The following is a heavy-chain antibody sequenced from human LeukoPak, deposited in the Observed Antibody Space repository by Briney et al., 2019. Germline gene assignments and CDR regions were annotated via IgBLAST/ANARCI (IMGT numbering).Heavy chain of an antibody. D-gene: IGHD4-17*01. CDR3: AKGGASVTRYVDY. CDR2: MSNSGENT. CDR1: GFTFSSYS. J-gene: IGHJ4*02. V-gene: IGHV3-30*18. Sequence: GGSLRLSCAASGFTFSSYSMQWVRQTPGKGLEWVGIMSNSGENTFYGEAVKGRFTVSRDNSQNTLYLQMNSLRPEDTAVYYCAKGGASVTRYVDYWGQGTLVTVSS.